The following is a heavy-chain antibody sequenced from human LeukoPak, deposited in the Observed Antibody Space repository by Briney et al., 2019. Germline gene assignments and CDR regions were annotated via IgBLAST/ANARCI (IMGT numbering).Heavy chain of an antibody. D-gene: IGHD3-10*01. J-gene: IGHJ4*02. CDR2: INHSGST. CDR3: ARARLSGSYSPANFDY. V-gene: IGHV4-4*02. CDR1: GYSITSSSW. Sequence: SETLSLTCAVSGYSITSSSWWGWIRQPPGKGLEWIGEINHSGSTNYNPSLKSRVTISVDTSKNQFSLKLSSVTAADTAVYYCARARLSGSYSPANFDYWGQGTLVTVSS.